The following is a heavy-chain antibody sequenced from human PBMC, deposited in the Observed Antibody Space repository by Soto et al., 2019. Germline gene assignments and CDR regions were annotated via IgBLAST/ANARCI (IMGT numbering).Heavy chain of an antibody. Sequence: ASVKVSCKASGGTFSSYAISWVRQAPGQGLEWMGGIIPIFGTANYAQKFQGRVTITADESTSTAYMELSSLRSEDTAVYYCARAHLPSIIDEGRAKYYGSGSYYIYYYYGMDVWGQGTTVTVSS. CDR3: ARAHLPSIIDEGRAKYYGSGSYYIYYYYGMDV. J-gene: IGHJ6*02. D-gene: IGHD3-10*01. CDR1: GGTFSSYA. V-gene: IGHV1-69*13. CDR2: IIPIFGTA.